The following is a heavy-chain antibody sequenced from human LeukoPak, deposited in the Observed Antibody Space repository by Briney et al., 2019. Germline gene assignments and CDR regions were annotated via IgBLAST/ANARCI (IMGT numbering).Heavy chain of an antibody. J-gene: IGHJ5*02. Sequence: SETLSLTCTVSGGSISSYYWSWIRQPPGKGLEWIGYIYYSGSTNYNPSLKSRVTISVDTSKNQFSLKLSSVTAADTAVYYCARHGRPSHWFDPWGQGTLVTVSS. CDR1: GGSISSYY. CDR3: ARHGRPSHWFDP. V-gene: IGHV4-59*08. CDR2: IYYSGST.